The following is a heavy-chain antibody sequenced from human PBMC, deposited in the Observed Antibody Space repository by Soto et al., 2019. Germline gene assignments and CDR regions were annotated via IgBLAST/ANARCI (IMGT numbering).Heavy chain of an antibody. Sequence: ASVKVSCKASGYTFTSYDINWVRQATGQGLEGMGWMNPNNGNTCYAQKFRGRGTMTRNTYISTVYMELSSLRSEDTAVYYCARVYAFWSGYWSWFDHWGQGTLVTVSS. D-gene: IGHD3-3*01. CDR2: MNPNNGNT. CDR3: ARVYAFWSGYWSWFDH. CDR1: GYTFTSYD. V-gene: IGHV1-8*01. J-gene: IGHJ5*02.